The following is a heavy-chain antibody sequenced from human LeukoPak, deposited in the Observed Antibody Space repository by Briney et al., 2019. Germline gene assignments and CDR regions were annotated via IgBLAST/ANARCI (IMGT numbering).Heavy chain of an antibody. Sequence: GGSLRLSCTGSGFTFGDYVMSWFRQAPGKGLEWVGFIRSKAYGGTTEYAASVKGRFTISRDESKSIAYLQMNSLKTEGTAMYYCSRVGTATTLAIDYWRQGALVTVSS. D-gene: IGHD4-17*01. CDR2: IRSKAYGGTT. CDR1: GFTFGDYV. CDR3: SRVGTATTLAIDY. J-gene: IGHJ4*02. V-gene: IGHV3-49*03.